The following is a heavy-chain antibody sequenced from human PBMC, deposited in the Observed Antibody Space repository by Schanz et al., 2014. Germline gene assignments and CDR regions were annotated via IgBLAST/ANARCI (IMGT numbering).Heavy chain of an antibody. CDR2: MIGSGSSV. CDR1: GFIVSSTY. Sequence: EVQLVESGGDLVQPGGSQRLSCAASGFIVSSTYMTWVRQAPGKGLEWVSRMIGSGSSVFYADSVKGRFTISRDNLKKTVYLQMNSLRAGDTAVYYCARFLARYQYYGVDVWGQGTTVTVSS. V-gene: IGHV3-23*04. J-gene: IGHJ6*02. CDR3: ARFLARYQYYGVDV. D-gene: IGHD3-3*01.